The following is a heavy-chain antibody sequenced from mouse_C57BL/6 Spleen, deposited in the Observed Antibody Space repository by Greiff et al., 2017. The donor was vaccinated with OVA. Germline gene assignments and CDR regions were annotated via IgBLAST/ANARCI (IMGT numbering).Heavy chain of an antibody. CDR1: GYTFTDYY. CDR3: ASGSGSYYSDY. CDR2: IYPGSGNT. Sequence: QVQLQQSGAELVRPGASVKLSCKASGYTFTDYYINWVKQRPGQGLEWIARIYPGSGNTYYNETFKGKATLTAAKSSSTAYMQRTTLTSVDSAVCFCASGSGSYYSDYWGQGTTLTVSS. V-gene: IGHV1-76*01. J-gene: IGHJ2*01. D-gene: IGHD1-2*01.